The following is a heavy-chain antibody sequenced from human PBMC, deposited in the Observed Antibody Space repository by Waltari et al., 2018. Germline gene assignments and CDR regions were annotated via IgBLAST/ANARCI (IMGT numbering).Heavy chain of an antibody. Sequence: QVQLVQSGAEVKKPGASVKVSCKVSGYTLTELSMHWVRQAPGKGLEWRGVVDPEDGETIYAQKFKGRVTMTEDTSTDTAYLALSSLRSEATAVYYCAPVFAGASFFDYWGQGPLVTVSS. D-gene: IGHD1-1*01. CDR3: APVFAGASFFDY. V-gene: IGHV1-24*01. CDR1: GYTLTELS. J-gene: IGHJ4*02. CDR2: VDPEDGET.